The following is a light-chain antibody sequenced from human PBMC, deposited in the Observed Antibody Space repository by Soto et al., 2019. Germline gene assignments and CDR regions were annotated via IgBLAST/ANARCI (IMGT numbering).Light chain of an antibody. Sequence: SHVPACPLPLSPPLATRVPMTRRASHSVSTWLAWYQQKPGKAPKLLIHKASTLESGVPSRFSGSGSGTEFTLTISGLQPDDFATYYCQQYDNYWVTFGQGTRLEIK. CDR1: HSVSTW. CDR2: KAS. CDR3: QQYDNYWVT. V-gene: IGKV1-5*03. J-gene: IGKJ5*01.